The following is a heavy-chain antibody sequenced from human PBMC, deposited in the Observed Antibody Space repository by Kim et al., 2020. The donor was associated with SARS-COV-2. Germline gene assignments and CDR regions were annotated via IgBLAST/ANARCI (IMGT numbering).Heavy chain of an antibody. Sequence: GGSLRLSCAASGFTFSDYYMSWIRQAPGKGLEWVSYISSSGSTIYYADSVKGRFTISRDNAKNSLYLQMNSLRAEDTAVYYCATPIPTYYYDSSGQRDDYWGQGTLVTVSS. V-gene: IGHV3-11*01. D-gene: IGHD3-22*01. CDR3: ATPIPTYYYDSSGQRDDY. J-gene: IGHJ4*02. CDR2: ISSSGSTI. CDR1: GFTFSDYY.